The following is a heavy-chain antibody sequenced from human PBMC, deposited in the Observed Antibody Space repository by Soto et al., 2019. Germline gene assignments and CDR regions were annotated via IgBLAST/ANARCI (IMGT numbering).Heavy chain of an antibody. CDR3: ARDLAAGDY. CDR2: FNPTSGST. CDR1: GYTFINYY. J-gene: IGHJ4*02. D-gene: IGHD6-13*01. V-gene: IGHV1-46*01. Sequence: GASVKVSCKASGYTFINYYIHWVRQAPGQGLEWMGIFNPTSGSTNYAKKFQGRVTLTMDTSTRTVYMELSSLSFDDTAVYYCARDLAAGDYWGQGTLVTVSS.